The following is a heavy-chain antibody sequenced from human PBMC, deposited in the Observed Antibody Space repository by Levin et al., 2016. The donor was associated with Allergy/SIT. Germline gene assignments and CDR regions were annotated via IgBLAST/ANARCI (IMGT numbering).Heavy chain of an antibody. Sequence: ALVKVSCKASGYTFTSYYMHWVRQAPGQGLEWMGIINPSGGSTSYAQKFQGRVTMTRDTSTSTVYMELSSLRSEDTAVYYCARGGGIVVVPAVQRYYYYGMDVWGQGTTVTVSS. J-gene: IGHJ6*02. CDR1: GYTFTSYY. CDR2: INPSGGST. D-gene: IGHD2-2*01. CDR3: ARGGGIVVVPAVQRYYYYGMDV. V-gene: IGHV1-46*01.